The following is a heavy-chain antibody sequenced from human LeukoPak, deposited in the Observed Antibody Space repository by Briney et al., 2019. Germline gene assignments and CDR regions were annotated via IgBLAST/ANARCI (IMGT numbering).Heavy chain of an antibody. Sequence: GRSLRLSCAASGFIFRSYPMHWVRQAPGKGLEWVAVVSYDGSGENYADSVNGRFTISRDNSKNTLYLQMNSLRAEDTAVFYCARDGVGTAFDLWGQGTMVAVSS. J-gene: IGHJ3*01. CDR1: GFIFRSYP. V-gene: IGHV3-30*01. CDR3: ARDGVGTAFDL. CDR2: VSYDGSGE. D-gene: IGHD1-26*01.